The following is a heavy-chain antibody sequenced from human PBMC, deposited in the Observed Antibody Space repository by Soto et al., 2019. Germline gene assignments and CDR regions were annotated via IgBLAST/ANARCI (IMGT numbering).Heavy chain of an antibody. Sequence: SATLSLTCTVSGGSISSSSYYWGWMGHPPGKVLEWIGSIYYSGSTYYNPSLKSRVTISVDTSKNQFSLKLSSVTAADTAVYYCAKTPPVASTGNWFDPWGQGTLVTVS. CDR2: IYYSGST. CDR1: GGSISSSSYY. CDR3: AKTPPVASTGNWFDP. J-gene: IGHJ5*02. D-gene: IGHD6-19*01. V-gene: IGHV4-39*01.